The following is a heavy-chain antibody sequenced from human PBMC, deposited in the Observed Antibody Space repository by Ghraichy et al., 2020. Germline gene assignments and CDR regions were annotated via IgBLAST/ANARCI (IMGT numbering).Heavy chain of an antibody. V-gene: IGHV3-23*01. Sequence: GGSLRLSCAASGFTFGSNAMSWVRQAPGKGLEWVSTISGSGGNRHYADSVKGRFTISRDNSKNTVDLKMNSLRAADTAVYYCTRDPGYCSTSTCYAEGGWFDPWGQGALVTVSS. CDR2: ISGSGGNR. CDR3: TRDPGYCSTSTCYAEGGWFDP. CDR1: GFTFGSNA. J-gene: IGHJ5*02. D-gene: IGHD2-2*01.